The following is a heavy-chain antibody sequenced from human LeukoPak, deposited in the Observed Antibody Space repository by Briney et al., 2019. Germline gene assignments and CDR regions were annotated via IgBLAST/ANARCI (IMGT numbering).Heavy chain of an antibody. J-gene: IGHJ4*02. CDR3: AKEILWFGELFGYFDY. CDR2: ISGSGGST. V-gene: IGHV3-23*01. Sequence: GGSLRLSCAASGFTFSSYAMSWVRRAPGKGLEWVSAISGSGGSTYYTDSVKGRFTISRDNSKNTLYLQMNSLRAEDTAVYYCAKEILWFGELFGYFDYWGQGTLVTVSS. D-gene: IGHD3-10*01. CDR1: GFTFSSYA.